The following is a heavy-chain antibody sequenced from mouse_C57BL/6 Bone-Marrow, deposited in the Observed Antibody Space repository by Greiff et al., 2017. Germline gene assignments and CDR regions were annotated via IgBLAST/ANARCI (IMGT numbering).Heavy chain of an antibody. Sequence: EVKLQQSGPELVKPGASVKISCKASGYTFTDYYMNWVKQSHGQSLEWIGDINPNNGGTSYNQKFKGKATLTVDKSSRTAYMELRSLTSEDSAVYYCARRNWGWFAYWGQGTLVTVSA. D-gene: IGHD4-1*01. CDR1: GYTFTDYY. V-gene: IGHV1-26*01. CDR2: INPNNGGT. J-gene: IGHJ3*01. CDR3: ARRNWGWFAY.